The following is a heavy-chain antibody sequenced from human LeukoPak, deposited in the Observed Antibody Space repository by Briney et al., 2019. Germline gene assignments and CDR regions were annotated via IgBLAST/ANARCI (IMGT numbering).Heavy chain of an antibody. V-gene: IGHV3-74*01. CDR2: TNSDGSST. CDR1: EFTFSDYR. Sequence: PGGSLRLSCEASEFTFSDYRMHWVRQAPGKGLVWVSHTNSDGSSTSYADSVKGRFTISRDNAKNTLYLQMNSLRAEDTAVYYCARVMYYYDSSGYYHYWYFDLWGRGTLVTVSS. J-gene: IGHJ2*01. CDR3: ARVMYYYDSSGYYHYWYFDL. D-gene: IGHD3-22*01.